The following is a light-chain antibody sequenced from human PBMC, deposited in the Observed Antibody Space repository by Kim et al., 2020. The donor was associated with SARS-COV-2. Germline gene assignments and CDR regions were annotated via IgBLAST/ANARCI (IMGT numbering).Light chain of an antibody. Sequence: SVGDRVTIACRASQNIITYLALDQQETEKTPKSLIYGVSNLQTGVPSRFSGSGSGTQFNLTISGLQPEDFATYYCQQYSTYPLTFGGWTKVDIK. CDR1: QNIITY. CDR2: GVS. V-gene: IGKV1D-16*01. CDR3: QQYSTYPLT. J-gene: IGKJ4*01.